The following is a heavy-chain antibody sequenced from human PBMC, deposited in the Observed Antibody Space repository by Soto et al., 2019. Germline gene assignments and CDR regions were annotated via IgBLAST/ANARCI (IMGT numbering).Heavy chain of an antibody. CDR2: IKEDGSEK. Sequence: EVQLVESGGDLVQPGGSLRLSCATSGFTFSSYWMTWVRQAPGKGLEWVAAIKEDGSEKYHVDSVKGRFTISRDNAKNSLYLQMNSLRAEDTAVYYRARGRLSSGYWGQGTLVTVSS. CDR3: ARGRLSSGY. CDR1: GFTFSSYW. D-gene: IGHD5-12*01. V-gene: IGHV3-7*01. J-gene: IGHJ4*02.